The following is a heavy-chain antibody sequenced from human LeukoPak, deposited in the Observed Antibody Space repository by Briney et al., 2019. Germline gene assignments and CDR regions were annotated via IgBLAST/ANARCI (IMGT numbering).Heavy chain of an antibody. Sequence: SETLSLTCAVSGYSISSGYCWGWIRQPPGKGLEWIGSIYHSGNTYYNPSLESRVTISVDTPKNQFSLRLTSVTAADTAVYFCARIPHTTIRGVTTLYGVDVWGKGTTVTVSS. D-gene: IGHD3-10*01. V-gene: IGHV4-38-2*01. CDR1: GYSISSGYC. J-gene: IGHJ6*04. CDR3: ARIPHTTIRGVTTLYGVDV. CDR2: IYHSGNT.